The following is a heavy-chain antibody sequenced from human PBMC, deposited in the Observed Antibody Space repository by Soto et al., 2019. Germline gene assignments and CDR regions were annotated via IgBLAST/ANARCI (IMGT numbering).Heavy chain of an antibody. V-gene: IGHV3-30*04. CDR1: GFTFSSYA. CDR2: ISYDGSNK. J-gene: IGHJ3*02. D-gene: IGHD2-2*01. Sequence: GGSLRLSCAASGFTFSSYAMHWVRQAPGKGLEWVAVISYDGSNKYYADSVKGRFTISRDNSKNTLYLQMNSLRAEDTAVYYCARGYCSSTSCLNLDAFDIWGQGTRVTVSS. CDR3: ARGYCSSTSCLNLDAFDI.